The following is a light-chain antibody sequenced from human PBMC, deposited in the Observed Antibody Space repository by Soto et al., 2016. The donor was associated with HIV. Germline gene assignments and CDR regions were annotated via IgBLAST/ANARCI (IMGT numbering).Light chain of an antibody. V-gene: IGKV1-9*01. Sequence: DIQMTQSPSSLSASVGDRVTITCRASQGISSYLAWYQHTPGKAPKLLIFAASTLQSGVPPRFSGSGSGTEFTLTISSLQPEDFATYYCQQLNSYPLTFGGGTKVEIK. J-gene: IGKJ4*01. CDR1: QGISSY. CDR2: AAS. CDR3: QQLNSYPLT.